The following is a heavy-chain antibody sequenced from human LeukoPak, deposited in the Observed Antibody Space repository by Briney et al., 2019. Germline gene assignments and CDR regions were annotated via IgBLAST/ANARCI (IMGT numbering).Heavy chain of an antibody. D-gene: IGHD1-26*01. CDR1: GGSFSGYY. CDR2: INHSGST. J-gene: IGHJ4*02. V-gene: IGHV4-34*01. Sequence: SETLSLTCAVYGGSFSGYYWSWIRQPPGKGLEWIGEINHSGSTNYNPSLKSRVTISVDTSKNQFSLKLSSVTAADTAVYYCARGLAIIAAATLGDYWGQGTLSPSPQ. CDR3: ARGLAIIAAATLGDY.